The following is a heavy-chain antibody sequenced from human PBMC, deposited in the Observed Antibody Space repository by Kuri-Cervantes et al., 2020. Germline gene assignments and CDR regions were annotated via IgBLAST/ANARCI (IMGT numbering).Heavy chain of an antibody. CDR2: FDPEDGET. D-gene: IGHD6-19*01. V-gene: IGHV1-24*01. J-gene: IGHJ4*02. CDR1: GYTLTELS. CDR3: ARDSQWLANDY. Sequence: ASVKVSCKVSGYTLTELSMHWVRQAPGKGLEWMGGFDPEDGETIYAQKFQGRVTMTTDTSTSTAYMELRSLRSDDTAVYYCARDSQWLANDYWGQGTLVTVSS.